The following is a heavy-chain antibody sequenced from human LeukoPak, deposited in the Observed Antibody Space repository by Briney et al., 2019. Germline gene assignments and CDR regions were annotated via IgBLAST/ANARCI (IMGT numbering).Heavy chain of an antibody. J-gene: IGHJ4*02. D-gene: IGHD3-16*01. CDR1: GFTFTSSA. V-gene: IGHV1-58*02. Sequence: SVKVSCKASGFTFTSSAMQLVRQARGQRLEWIGWIVVGSGNTNYAQKFQERVTITRDMSTSTAYMELSSLRSEDTAVYYCAADTPGYPGGYWGQGTLVTVSS. CDR2: IVVGSGNT. CDR3: AADTPGYPGGY.